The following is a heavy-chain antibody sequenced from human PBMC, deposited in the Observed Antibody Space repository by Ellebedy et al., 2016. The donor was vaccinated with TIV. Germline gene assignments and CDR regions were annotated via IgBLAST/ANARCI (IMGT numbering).Heavy chain of an antibody. J-gene: IGHJ2*01. Sequence: PGGSLRLSCSASGFTFSSFAMHWIRQAPGKGLEYVSAINNNVGSTFYADLVKGRFTVSRDNSKNTLFLQMSSLRDEDTALYHCAVGAGRWYFDLWGRGTLVTVSS. CDR1: GFTFSSFA. V-gene: IGHV3-64D*09. D-gene: IGHD2-15*01. CDR3: AVGAGRWYFDL. CDR2: INNNVGST.